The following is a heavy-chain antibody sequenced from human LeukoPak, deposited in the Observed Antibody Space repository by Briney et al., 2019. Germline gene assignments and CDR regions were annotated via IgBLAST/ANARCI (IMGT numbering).Heavy chain of an antibody. Sequence: GSLRLSCAASGFSFSAFWMSWVRQAPGKGLEWVANIRQDGNEIYYMDSVKGRFTISRDNAKNTLYLQLNSLRAEDTAVYYCARDRKYAPDYWGQGTLVTVSS. D-gene: IGHD2-2*01. CDR2: IRQDGNEI. V-gene: IGHV3-7*01. CDR1: GFSFSAFW. J-gene: IGHJ4*02. CDR3: ARDRKYAPDY.